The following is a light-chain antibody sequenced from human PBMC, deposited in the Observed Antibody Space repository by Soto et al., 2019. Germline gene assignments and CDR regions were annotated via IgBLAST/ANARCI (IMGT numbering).Light chain of an antibody. CDR3: CSYATTFYV. CDR2: DVS. V-gene: IGLV2-11*01. J-gene: IGLJ1*01. CDR1: TIDVDSSNY. Sequence: QSALAQPRSVSGSLGQSVTISCTGPTIDVDSSNYVSWYQQHPGKAPKLMIYDVSERPSGVPDRFSGSKSGSTASLTISGLQAEDEADYYCCSYATTFYVFGRGTRSPS.